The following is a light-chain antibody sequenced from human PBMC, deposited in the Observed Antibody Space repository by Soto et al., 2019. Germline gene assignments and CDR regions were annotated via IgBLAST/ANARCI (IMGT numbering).Light chain of an antibody. V-gene: IGKV3-15*01. Sequence: EIVMTQCPATLSVSPGERATLSCRASQSVSSDLSWYHQKPGQAPRLLIYGASTRATGIPARFSGSGSGTEFTLTINSLQSEDFAVYYCQQYNNWPRTFGQGTKVDI. CDR1: QSVSSD. J-gene: IGKJ1*01. CDR3: QQYNNWPRT. CDR2: GAS.